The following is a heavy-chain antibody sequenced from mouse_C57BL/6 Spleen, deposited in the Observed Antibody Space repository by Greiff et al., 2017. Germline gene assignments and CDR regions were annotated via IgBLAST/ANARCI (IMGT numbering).Heavy chain of an antibody. J-gene: IGHJ3*01. CDR1: GYTFTSYW. D-gene: IGHD2-4*01. CDR3: ARGYNDYVPWFAY. V-gene: IGHV1-64*01. CDR2: IHPNSGST. Sequence: LQQPGAELVKPGASVKLSCKASGYTFTSYWMHWVKQRPGQGLEWIGMIHPNSGSTNYNEKFKSKATLTVDKSSSTAYMQLSSLTSEDSAVYYCARGYNDYVPWFAYWGQGTLVTVSA.